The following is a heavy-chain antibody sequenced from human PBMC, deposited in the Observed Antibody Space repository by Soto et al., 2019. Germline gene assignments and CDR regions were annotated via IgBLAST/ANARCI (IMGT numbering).Heavy chain of an antibody. CDR3: AREFSGRYPSY. CDR2: IIPIFGTA. Sequence: SVKVSCKASGGTFSSYAISWVRQAPGQGLEWMGGIIPIFGTANYAQKFQGRVTITADESKSIAYMQMNSLKTEDTAVYYCAREFSGRYPSYWGQGILVTVSS. V-gene: IGHV1-69*13. CDR1: GGTFSSYA. D-gene: IGHD1-26*01. J-gene: IGHJ4*02.